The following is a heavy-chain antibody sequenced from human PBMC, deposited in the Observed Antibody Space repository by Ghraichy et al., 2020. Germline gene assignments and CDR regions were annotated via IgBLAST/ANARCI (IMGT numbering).Heavy chain of an antibody. D-gene: IGHD2-15*01. J-gene: IGHJ4*02. V-gene: IGHV3-74*01. CDR1: GFTFSSYW. Sequence: GGSLRLSCAASGFTFSSYWMHWVRQAPGKGLVWVSRINSDGSSTRYADSVKGRFTISRDNAKNTLYLQMNSLRAEDTAVYYCARDRRVDCSGGSCVTYYFDHWGQGTLVTVSS. CDR3: ARDRRVDCSGGSCVTYYFDH. CDR2: INSDGSST.